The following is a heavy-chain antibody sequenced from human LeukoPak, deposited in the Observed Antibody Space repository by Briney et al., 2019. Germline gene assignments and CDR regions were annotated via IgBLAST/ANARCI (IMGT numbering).Heavy chain of an antibody. CDR3: ARVRAGYNYGENWFDP. J-gene: IGHJ5*02. CDR2: ISYDGSNK. D-gene: IGHD5-24*01. V-gene: IGHV3-30*03. Sequence: GGSLRLSCAASGFTFSSYGMHWVRQAPGKGLEWVAVISYDGSNKYYADSVKAQFTISRDNSKNTLYLQMNSLRAEDTAVYYCARVRAGYNYGENWFDPWGQGTLVTVSS. CDR1: GFTFSSYG.